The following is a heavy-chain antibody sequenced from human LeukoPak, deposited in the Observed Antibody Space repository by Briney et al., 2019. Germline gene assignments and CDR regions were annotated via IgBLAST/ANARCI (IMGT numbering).Heavy chain of an antibody. J-gene: IGHJ2*01. Sequence: GGSLRLSCAASGFTFDDYAMHWVRQAPGKGLEWVSLISWDGGSTYYADSVKGRFTISRDNSKNTLYLQMNSLRAEDTAVYYCAKGNDILTAVSWFGRPRRGWYFDLWGRGTLVTVSS. D-gene: IGHD3-9*01. V-gene: IGHV3-43D*04. CDR2: ISWDGGST. CDR1: GFTFDDYA. CDR3: AKGNDILTAVSWFGRPRRGWYFDL.